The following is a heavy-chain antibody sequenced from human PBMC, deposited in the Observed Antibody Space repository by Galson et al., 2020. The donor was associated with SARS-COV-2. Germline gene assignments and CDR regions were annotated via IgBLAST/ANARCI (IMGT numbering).Heavy chain of an antibody. J-gene: IGHJ4*02. Sequence: GGSLRLSCAASGFTFSSYAMSWVRQAPGKGLEWVSAISGRGGSTYYADSVKGRFTISRDNSKNTLYLQMNSLRAEDTAVYYCAKRTYYYDSSGYYRYWGQGTLVTVSS. CDR3: AKRTYYYDSSGYYRY. CDR1: GFTFSSYA. D-gene: IGHD3-22*01. CDR2: ISGRGGST. V-gene: IGHV3-23*01.